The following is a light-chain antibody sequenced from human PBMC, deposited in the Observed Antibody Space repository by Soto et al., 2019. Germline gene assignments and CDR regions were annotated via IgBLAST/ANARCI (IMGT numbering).Light chain of an antibody. J-gene: IGKJ5*01. CDR3: QQYINWPPLT. V-gene: IGKV3-15*01. Sequence: ETVMTQSPATLSVSPGERATLSCRASQSVTSNLAWYQQKPGQAPRLLMYGASTRATGIPARFSGSGSGTEFTLTISSLQSEDFAVYYCQQYINWPPLTFGPGTRLEIK. CDR2: GAS. CDR1: QSVTSN.